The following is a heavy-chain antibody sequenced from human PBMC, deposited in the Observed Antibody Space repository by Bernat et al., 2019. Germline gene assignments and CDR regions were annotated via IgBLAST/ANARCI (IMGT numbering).Heavy chain of an antibody. D-gene: IGHD6-6*01. J-gene: IGHJ6*02. CDR3: ARGFEYSSSFTYYYYGMDV. Sequence: QVQLQQWGAGLLKPSETLSLTCAVYGGSFSGYYWSWIRQPPGKGLEWIGEINHSGSTNYNPSLKSRVTISVDTSKNQFSLKLSSGTAADTAVYYCARGFEYSSSFTYYYYGMDVWGQGTTVTVSS. CDR1: GGSFSGYY. CDR2: INHSGST. V-gene: IGHV4-34*01.